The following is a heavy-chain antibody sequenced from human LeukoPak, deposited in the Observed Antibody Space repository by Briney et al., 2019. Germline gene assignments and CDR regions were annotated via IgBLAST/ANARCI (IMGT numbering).Heavy chain of an antibody. Sequence: SETLSLTCIVSGGSITSNTYFWDWIRQTPGKGLEWIGSIYYSGSTYYNPALKSRVTISLDTSKNQFSLKLSSVTAAETAVYYCARAVGSGSFQTYYYYMDVWGKGTTVTISS. V-gene: IGHV4-39*07. D-gene: IGHD3-10*01. CDR3: ARAVGSGSFQTYYYYMDV. CDR1: GGSITSNTYF. CDR2: IYYSGST. J-gene: IGHJ6*03.